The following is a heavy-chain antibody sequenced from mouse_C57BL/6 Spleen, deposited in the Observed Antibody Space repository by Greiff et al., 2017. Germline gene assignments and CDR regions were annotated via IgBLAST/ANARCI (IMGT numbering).Heavy chain of an antibody. Sequence: VQLKESGPELVKPGASVKMSCKASGYTFTDYNMHWVKQSHGKSLEWIGYINPNNGGTSYNQKFKGKATLTVNKSSSTAYMELRSLTSEDSAVYYCARFTTVVDYFDYWGQGTTLTVSS. CDR2: INPNNGGT. J-gene: IGHJ2*01. D-gene: IGHD1-1*01. CDR1: GYTFTDYN. V-gene: IGHV1-22*01. CDR3: ARFTTVVDYFDY.